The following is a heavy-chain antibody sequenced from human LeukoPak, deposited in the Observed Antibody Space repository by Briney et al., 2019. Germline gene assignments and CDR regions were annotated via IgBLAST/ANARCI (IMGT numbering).Heavy chain of an antibody. Sequence: ASVKVSCKASGYTFTRYGISWVRQAPGQGLEWMGWISPHKGNTNNEQKFQGRVTMTTDTSTSTAYMELRSLRSDDTAVYYCARGHYDILTGYYRGSWFDPWGQGTLVTVSS. V-gene: IGHV1-18*01. D-gene: IGHD3-9*01. CDR2: ISPHKGNT. J-gene: IGHJ5*02. CDR3: ARGHYDILTGYYRGSWFDP. CDR1: GYTFTRYG.